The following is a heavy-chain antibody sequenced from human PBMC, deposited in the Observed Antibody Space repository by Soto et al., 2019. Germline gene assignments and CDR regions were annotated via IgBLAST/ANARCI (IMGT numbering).Heavy chain of an antibody. V-gene: IGHV3-21*01. D-gene: IGHD6-6*01. J-gene: IGHJ4*02. CDR2: ISSSSSYI. Sequence: GGSLRLSCAASGFTFSSYSMNWVRQAPGKGLEWVSSISSSSSYIYYADSVKDRFTISRDNAKNSLYLQMNSLRAEDTAVYYCARGPSAARPFDYWGQGTLVTVSS. CDR1: GFTFSSYS. CDR3: ARGPSAARPFDY.